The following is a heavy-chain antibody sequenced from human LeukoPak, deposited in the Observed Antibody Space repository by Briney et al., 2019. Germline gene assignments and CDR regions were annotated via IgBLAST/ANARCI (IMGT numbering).Heavy chain of an antibody. CDR3: ASELPYYDYVWVSYRIIDY. CDR1: GGSISSGDYY. J-gene: IGHJ4*02. Sequence: KTSETLSLTCPVSGGSISSGDYYWSWIRQPPGKRLEWIAYIYYSGSTYYIPSLKCRLTISVDTSTNQYSLQLSPVTAADTALYYCASELPYYDYVWVSYRIIDYWGQGTLVTVSS. V-gene: IGHV4-30-4*08. CDR2: IYYSGST. D-gene: IGHD3-16*02.